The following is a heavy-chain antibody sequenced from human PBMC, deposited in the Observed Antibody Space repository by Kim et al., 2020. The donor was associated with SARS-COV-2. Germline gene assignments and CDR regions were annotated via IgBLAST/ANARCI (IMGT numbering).Heavy chain of an antibody. V-gene: IGHV4-59*13. CDR2: IYYSGST. CDR3: ARGKFGELPYYYYYGMDV. CDR1: GGSISSYY. J-gene: IGHJ6*02. D-gene: IGHD3-10*01. Sequence: SETLSLTCTVSGGSISSYYWSWIRQPPGKGLEWIGYIYYSGSTNYNPSLKSRFTISVDTSKNQFSLKLSSVTAADTAVYYCARGKFGELPYYYYYGMDVWGQGTTVTVSS.